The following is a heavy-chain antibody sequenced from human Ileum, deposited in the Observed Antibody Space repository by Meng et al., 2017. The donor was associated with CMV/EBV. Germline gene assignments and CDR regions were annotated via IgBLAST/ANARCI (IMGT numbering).Heavy chain of an antibody. CDR2: IYSGGST. D-gene: IGHD1/OR15-1a*01. CDR3: ARGTSFDI. Sequence: GESLKISCAGSGFTFSNYAMNWVRQAPGKGLEWVSVIYSGGSTYYADSVKGRFTISRDNSKNTLYLQMNSLRAEDTAVYYCARGTSFDIWGQGTMVTVSS. CDR1: GFTFSNYA. V-gene: IGHV3-53*01. J-gene: IGHJ3*02.